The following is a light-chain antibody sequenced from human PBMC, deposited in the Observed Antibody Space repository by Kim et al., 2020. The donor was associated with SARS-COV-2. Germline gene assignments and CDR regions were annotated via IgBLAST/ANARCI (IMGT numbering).Light chain of an antibody. CDR3: QSYDSSNVV. CDR2: EDN. V-gene: IGLV6-57*03. Sequence: GKTVTSSCTRSRGSIASNYVQWYQQRPGSAPTTVIYEDNKRPSGVPDRFSGSIDSSSNSASLTISGLKTEDEADYYCQSYDSSNVVFGGGTQLTVL. J-gene: IGLJ2*01. CDR1: RGSIASNY.